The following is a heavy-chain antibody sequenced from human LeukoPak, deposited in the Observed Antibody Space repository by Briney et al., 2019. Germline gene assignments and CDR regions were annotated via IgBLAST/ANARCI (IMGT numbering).Heavy chain of an antibody. J-gene: IGHJ4*02. CDR3: ARDVDTATDQINDY. D-gene: IGHD5-18*01. Sequence: ASVKVSCKASGYTFTSHGISWVRQAPGQGLEWMGWVSTYNGNTNYVPKYQGRVTMTTDTSTSTAYMKLRSLRSDDTAVYYCARDVDTATDQINDYWGQGTLVTVSS. CDR1: GYTFTSHG. CDR2: VSTYNGNT. V-gene: IGHV1-18*04.